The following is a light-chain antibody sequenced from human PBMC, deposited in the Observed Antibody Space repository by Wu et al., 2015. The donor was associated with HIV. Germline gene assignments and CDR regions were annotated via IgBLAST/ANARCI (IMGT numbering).Light chain of an antibody. Sequence: EIVLTQSPATLSLSPGERASLSCRASQSVSTSLAWYQQKPGQAPRLLIYGASSRATGIPDRFSGSGSGTDFTLTINRLEPEDFAVYYCQQYGSSLYSFGQGTKLEIK. V-gene: IGKV3-20*01. CDR2: GAS. J-gene: IGKJ2*03. CDR1: QSVSTS. CDR3: QQYGSSLYS.